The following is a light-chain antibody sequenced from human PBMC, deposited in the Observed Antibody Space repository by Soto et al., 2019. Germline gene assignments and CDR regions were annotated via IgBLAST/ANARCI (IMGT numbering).Light chain of an antibody. J-gene: IGKJ1*01. CDR1: QSVSSSY. Sequence: EIVLTQSPGTLCLSQGERATLSCRASQSVSSSYLAWYQQKPGQAPRLLIYGASSRATGIPDRFSGSGSGTAFTLTISRLEPEDFAVYYCQQYGSSPLTFGQGTKVEIK. V-gene: IGKV3-20*01. CDR2: GAS. CDR3: QQYGSSPLT.